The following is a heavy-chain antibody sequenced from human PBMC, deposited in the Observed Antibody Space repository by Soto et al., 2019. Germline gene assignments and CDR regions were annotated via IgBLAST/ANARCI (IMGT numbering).Heavy chain of an antibody. Sequence: QVQLVQSGAEVKKPGASVKVSCKASGYTFTSYDINWVRQATGQGLEWMGWMNPNSGNTGYAQKFQGRVSRTRNTSISTAYMQLSSVRSEDNAVYYCERCPSITIFGVVITGNYYGMAVW. J-gene: IGHJ6*01. D-gene: IGHD3-3*01. CDR1: GYTFTSYD. V-gene: IGHV1-8*01. CDR3: ERCPSITIFGVVITGNYYGMAV. CDR2: MNPNSGNT.